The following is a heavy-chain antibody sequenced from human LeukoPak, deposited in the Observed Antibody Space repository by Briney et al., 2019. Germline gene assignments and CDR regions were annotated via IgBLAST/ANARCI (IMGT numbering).Heavy chain of an antibody. V-gene: IGHV4-34*01. CDR3: ARGLRFHVGSGNWFDL. Sequence: SETLCLTCAASGGTFRGYYWSWIRQPPGKGLAWIGEIDHTGSTNYNPSLESRVTLSVDTSKSQVSLNLNSVTAADTAVYYCARGLRFHVGSGNWFDLWGQGTLVTVSS. J-gene: IGHJ5*02. CDR2: IDHTGST. CDR1: GGTFRGYY. D-gene: IGHD3-10*01.